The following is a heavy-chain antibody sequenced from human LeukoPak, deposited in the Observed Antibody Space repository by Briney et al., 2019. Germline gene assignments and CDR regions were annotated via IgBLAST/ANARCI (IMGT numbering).Heavy chain of an antibody. Sequence: GASVKVSCKASGYTFTGYYMHWVRQAPGQGLEWMGWINPNSGGTNYAQKFQGRVTMTRDTSISTAYMELSRLRSDDTAVYYRARLINSGYDNRGWFDPWGQGTLVTVSS. CDR3: ARLINSGYDNRGWFDP. CDR2: INPNSGGT. CDR1: GYTFTGYY. V-gene: IGHV1-2*02. D-gene: IGHD5-12*01. J-gene: IGHJ5*02.